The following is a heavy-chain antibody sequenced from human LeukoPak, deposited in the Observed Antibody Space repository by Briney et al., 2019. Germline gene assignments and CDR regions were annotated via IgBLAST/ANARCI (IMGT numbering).Heavy chain of an antibody. Sequence: GGPLRLSCGASGFTFSSYWMHWVRQDPRKGLVWVSRISGDGRNINYADSVRGRFTISRDNAKNTLYLQMNTLRVEDTAVYYCTRDLMDYDVSTGLHHYYMDVWGQGTTVTVSS. CDR2: ISGDGRNI. D-gene: IGHD3-9*01. CDR1: GFTFSSYW. V-gene: IGHV3-74*01. J-gene: IGHJ6*02. CDR3: TRDLMDYDVSTGLHHYYMDV.